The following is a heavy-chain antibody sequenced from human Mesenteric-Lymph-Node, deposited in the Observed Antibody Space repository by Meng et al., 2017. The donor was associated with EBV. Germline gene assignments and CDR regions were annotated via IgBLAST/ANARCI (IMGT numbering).Heavy chain of an antibody. CDR2: INPNTGDT. CDR1: GDPFSNVG. Sequence: QVQVVQCGVGVKQPGASVNVTCKSSGDPFSNVGTTWVRQAPGQGLEWMGRINPNTGDTNYAQSFQGRVTMTRDTSINTAFMELSRLKSDDTAVYYCARVHLGYDSSWYEFDHWGQGTLVTVSS. CDR3: ARVHLGYDSSWYEFDH. V-gene: IGHV1-2*06. D-gene: IGHD6-13*01. J-gene: IGHJ4*02.